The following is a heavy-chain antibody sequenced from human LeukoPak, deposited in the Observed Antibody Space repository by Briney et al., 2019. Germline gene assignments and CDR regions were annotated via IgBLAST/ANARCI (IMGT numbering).Heavy chain of an antibody. CDR3: ASISSGWYAY. J-gene: IGHJ4*02. CDR2: IYYSGST. V-gene: IGHV4-39*07. D-gene: IGHD6-19*01. CDR1: GVSISSSSYY. Sequence: PSETLSLTCTVSGVSISSSSYYWGWIRQPPGKGLEWLGSIYYSGSTYYNPSLNSRVTISVDTSKNQFSLKLSSVTDSDTSVYYCASISSGWYAYWGQGTMVTVSS.